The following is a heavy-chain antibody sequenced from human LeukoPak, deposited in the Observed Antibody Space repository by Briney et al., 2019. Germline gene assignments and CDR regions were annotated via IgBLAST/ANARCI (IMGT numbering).Heavy chain of an antibody. Sequence: PSDTLSLTCGVFGGSFSGYYWTWLRQPPGEGLEWIGQINKRGSSNYNPSLRSRVTISVDTSKTHFSLKLTSVTASYTAVYYCARDKFSSDSGSCNIGLFDFWGQGALVTVSS. CDR1: GGSFSGYY. CDR3: ARDKFSSDSGSCNIGLFDF. CDR2: INKRGSS. J-gene: IGHJ4*02. V-gene: IGHV4-34*01. D-gene: IGHD3-22*01.